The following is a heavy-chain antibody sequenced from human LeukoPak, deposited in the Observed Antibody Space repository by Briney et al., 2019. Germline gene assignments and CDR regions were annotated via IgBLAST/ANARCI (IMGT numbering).Heavy chain of an antibody. CDR3: ATWREWEPQLDY. D-gene: IGHD1-26*01. CDR2: INTDGSST. V-gene: IGHV3-74*01. Sequence: GGPLRLSCAASGFTFNIYWMHWVRQAPGKGLVWVSRINTDGSSTSYADSVKGRFTISRDNAKNTLFLQMNSLRAEDTAVYYCATWREWEPQLDYWGQGTLVTVSS. CDR1: GFTFNIYW. J-gene: IGHJ4*02.